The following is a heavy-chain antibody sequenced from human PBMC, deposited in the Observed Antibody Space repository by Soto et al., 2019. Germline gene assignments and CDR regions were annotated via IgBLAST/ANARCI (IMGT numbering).Heavy chain of an antibody. V-gene: IGHV4-59*01. J-gene: IGHJ4*02. Sequence: SDTLSLTCTVSGGSISSYYWSWIRQPPGKGLEWIGYIYYSGSTNYNPSLKSRVNISVDTSKNQFSLKLSSVTAADTAVYYCAGGYRDGYTFHXWGQGTLVTVSX. CDR1: GGSISSYY. CDR3: AGGYRDGYTFHX. CDR2: IYYSGST. D-gene: IGHD3-22*01.